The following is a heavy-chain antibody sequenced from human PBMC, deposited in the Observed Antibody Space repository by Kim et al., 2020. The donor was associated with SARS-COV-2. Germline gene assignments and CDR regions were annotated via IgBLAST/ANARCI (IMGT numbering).Heavy chain of an antibody. CDR1: GGSISSSSYY. D-gene: IGHD1-26*01. V-gene: IGHV4-39*01. CDR3: ARHYSLRKWELLWRLGAFDI. CDR2: IYYSGST. Sequence: SETLSLTCTVSGGSISSSSYYWGWIRQPPGKGLEWIGSIYYSGSTYYNPSLKSRVTISVDTSKNQFSLKLSSVTAADTAVYYCARHYSLRKWELLWRLGAFDIWGQGTMVTVSS. J-gene: IGHJ3*02.